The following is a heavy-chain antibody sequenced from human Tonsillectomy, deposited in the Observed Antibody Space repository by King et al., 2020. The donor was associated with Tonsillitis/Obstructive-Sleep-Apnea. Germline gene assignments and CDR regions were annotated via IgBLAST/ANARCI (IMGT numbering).Heavy chain of an antibody. D-gene: IGHD6-19*01. CDR2: ISSSSSTI. Sequence: EVQLVESGGGLVQPGGSLRLSCAASGFTFSSYSMNWVRQAPGKGLEWGSYISSSSSTIYYADSVKGRFTISRDNAKNSLYLQMNSLRDEDTAVYYCARAGQWLAPGGGYYFDYWGQGTLVTVSS. V-gene: IGHV3-48*02. J-gene: IGHJ4*02. CDR1: GFTFSSYS. CDR3: ARAGQWLAPGGGYYFDY.